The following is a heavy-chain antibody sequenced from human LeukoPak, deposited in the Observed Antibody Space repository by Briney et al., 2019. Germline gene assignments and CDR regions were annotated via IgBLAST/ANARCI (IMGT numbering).Heavy chain of an antibody. CDR1: GFTFSSYA. CDR2: ISGSGGST. J-gene: IGHJ5*02. D-gene: IGHD2-15*01. Sequence: PGGSLRLSCAASGFTFSSYAMNWVRQAPGKGLEWVSAISGSGGSTYYADSVKGRFTISRDNSKNTLYLQMNSLRAEDTAVYYCAKTRDSYCSGGSCYREWFDPWGQGTLVTVSS. CDR3: AKTRDSYCSGGSCYREWFDP. V-gene: IGHV3-23*01.